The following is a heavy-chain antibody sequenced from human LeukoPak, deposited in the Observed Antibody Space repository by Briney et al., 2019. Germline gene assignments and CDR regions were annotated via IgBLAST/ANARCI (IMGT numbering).Heavy chain of an antibody. Sequence: SETLSLTCIVSGGSISSSSYYWGWIRQPPGKGLEWIGSIYHSGSRYYNPSLKTRVTISVDTSKNHFSLHLNSVTPEDTAVYYCARGVRGSTASFDSWGQGTLVTVSS. CDR3: ARGVRGSTASFDS. CDR2: IYHSGSR. D-gene: IGHD2-15*01. CDR1: GGSISSSSYY. V-gene: IGHV4-39*02. J-gene: IGHJ4*02.